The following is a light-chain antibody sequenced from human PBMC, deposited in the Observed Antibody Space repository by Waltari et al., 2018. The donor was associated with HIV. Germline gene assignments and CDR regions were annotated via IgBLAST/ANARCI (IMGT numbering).Light chain of an antibody. CDR1: NNNVEHQT. Sequence: LNQPPSMSTVSGQTATVTCLGDNNNVEHQTAPWVHHRPGHPPKLLSHRNNNRPSGVSERFSASRAGDTTFLTISGLQSEDEADYFCLAWDTNLGGWVFGGGTHLTV. CDR3: LAWDTNLGGWV. J-gene: IGLJ3*02. CDR2: RNN. V-gene: IGLV10-54*04.